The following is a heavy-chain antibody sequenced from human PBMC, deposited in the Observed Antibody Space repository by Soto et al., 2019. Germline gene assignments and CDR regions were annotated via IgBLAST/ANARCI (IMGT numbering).Heavy chain of an antibody. CDR1: GFTFSSYA. Sequence: GGSLRLSCAASGFTFSSYAMSWVRQAPGKGLEWVSRLDNDGTNTRYADSVKGRFTVSRDNGKNTVYLQMDSLRAEDTAVYYCARDGGTYFDYWGQGTLVTVSS. D-gene: IGHD3-16*01. J-gene: IGHJ4*02. CDR3: ARDGGTYFDY. V-gene: IGHV3-74*01. CDR2: LDNDGTNT.